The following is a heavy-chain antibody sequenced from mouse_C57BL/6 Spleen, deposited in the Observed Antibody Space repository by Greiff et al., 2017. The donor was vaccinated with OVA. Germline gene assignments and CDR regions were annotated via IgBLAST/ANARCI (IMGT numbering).Heavy chain of an antibody. D-gene: IGHD4-1*01. V-gene: IGHV7-3*01. Sequence: EVKLVESGGGLVQPGGSLSLSCAASGFTFTDYYMSWVRQPPGKALEWLGFIRNKANGYTTEYSASVKGRFTISRDNSQSILYLQMNALRAEDSATYYCARYRTGTRSGYFDYWGQGTTLTVSS. J-gene: IGHJ2*01. CDR1: GFTFTDYY. CDR2: IRNKANGYTT. CDR3: ARYRTGTRSGYFDY.